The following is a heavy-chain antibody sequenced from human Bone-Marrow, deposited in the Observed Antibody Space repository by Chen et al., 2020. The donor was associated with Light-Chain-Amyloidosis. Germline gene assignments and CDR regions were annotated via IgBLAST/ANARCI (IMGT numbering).Heavy chain of an antibody. V-gene: IGHV3-53*01. CDR3: ARGVEGGSGIIVS. CDR1: GSIVPKYY. Sequence: VQLVESVVCLVQPGGSLRLSCAASGSIVPKYYMTWVRQAPGKVLEWLSLIYGDGSTYYADSVKGRFTISRDISKNTLSLQMNNLKVEDTAVYFCARGVEGGSGIIVSWGQGTLVTVSS. J-gene: IGHJ4*02. D-gene: IGHD6-19*01. CDR2: IYGDGST.